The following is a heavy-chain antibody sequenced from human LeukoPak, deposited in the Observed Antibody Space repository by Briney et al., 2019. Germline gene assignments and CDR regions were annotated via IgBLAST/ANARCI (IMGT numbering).Heavy chain of an antibody. D-gene: IGHD3-10*01. CDR3: ARLLGFGARLEKRFDP. Sequence: SETLSLTCTVSGGSISSSSYYWGWIRQPPGKGLESIGSIYYSGSTYYNPSLKSRVTISVDTSKNQFSLKLSSVTAADTAVYYCARLLGFGARLEKRFDPWGQGTLVTVSS. V-gene: IGHV4-39*01. J-gene: IGHJ5*02. CDR2: IYYSGST. CDR1: GGSISSSSYY.